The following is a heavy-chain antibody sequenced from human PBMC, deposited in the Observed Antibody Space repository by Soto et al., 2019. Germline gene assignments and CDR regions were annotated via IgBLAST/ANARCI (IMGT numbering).Heavy chain of an antibody. CDR3: ARLPDYYDSSGYYEYFQH. D-gene: IGHD3-22*01. V-gene: IGHV5-10-1*01. CDR2: IDPSDSYT. CDR1: GYSFTSYW. J-gene: IGHJ1*01. Sequence: GESLKISCKGSGYSFTSYWISWVRQMPGKGLEWMGRIDPSDSYTNYSPSFQGHVTISADKSISTAYLQWSSLKASDTAMYYCARLPDYYDSSGYYEYFQHWGQGTLVTVSS.